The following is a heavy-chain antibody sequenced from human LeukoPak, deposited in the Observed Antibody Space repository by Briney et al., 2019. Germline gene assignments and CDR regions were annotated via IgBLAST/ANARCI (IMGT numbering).Heavy chain of an antibody. Sequence: SVKASCKASGGTFSSYAISWVRQAPGQGLECMGRIIPIFGTANYAQKFQGRVTITTDESTSTAYMELSSLRSEDTAVYYCARGPLYQMTTVTYYFDYSGQGTLVTVSS. D-gene: IGHD4-11*01. CDR3: ARGPLYQMTTVTYYFDY. J-gene: IGHJ4*02. CDR1: GGTFSSYA. CDR2: IIPIFGTA. V-gene: IGHV1-69*05.